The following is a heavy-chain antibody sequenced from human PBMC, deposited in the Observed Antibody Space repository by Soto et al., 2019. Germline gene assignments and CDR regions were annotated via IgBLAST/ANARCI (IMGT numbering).Heavy chain of an antibody. CDR2: INPYTGGT. Sequence: QVQLEQSGAEVKKPGDSVKVSCKASGYTFTDYYMHWVRQAPGQGLEWLGWINPYTGGTNYAHKFQDRVTLTRDTSISTAYLDLSRLTSDDTAVYYCARDPIGGGAPYYCDYWGQGTLVTASS. CDR1: GYTFTDYY. D-gene: IGHD3-16*01. V-gene: IGHV1-2*02. J-gene: IGHJ4*02. CDR3: ARDPIGGGAPYYCDY.